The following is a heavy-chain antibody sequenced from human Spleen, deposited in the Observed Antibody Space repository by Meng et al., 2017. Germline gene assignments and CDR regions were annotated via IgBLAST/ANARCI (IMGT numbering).Heavy chain of an antibody. Sequence: SVKVSCKALGGIFSNYVIGWVRQAPGQGLEWMGGIIPIFGTANYAQKFQGRVTITTDESTSTAYMELSSLRSEDTAVYYCARDRGKGARITMVRASYDMDVWGQGTTVTVSS. CDR3: ARDRGKGARITMVRASYDMDV. D-gene: IGHD3-10*01. V-gene: IGHV1-69*05. J-gene: IGHJ6*02. CDR2: IIPIFGTA. CDR1: GGIFSNYV.